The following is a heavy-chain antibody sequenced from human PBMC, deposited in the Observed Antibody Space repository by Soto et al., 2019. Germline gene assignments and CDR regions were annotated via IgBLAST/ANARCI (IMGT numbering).Heavy chain of an antibody. CDR1: GGSISSYY. CDR3: AVLDCGGDCSYYYYGMDV. Sequence: SETLSLTCTVSGGSISSYYWSWIRQPPGKGLEWIGYIYYSGSTNYNPSLKSRVTISVDTSKNQFSLKLSFVTAADTAVYYCAVLDCGGDCSYYYYGMDVWGQGTTVTVSS. V-gene: IGHV4-59*08. CDR2: IYYSGST. D-gene: IGHD2-21*02. J-gene: IGHJ6*02.